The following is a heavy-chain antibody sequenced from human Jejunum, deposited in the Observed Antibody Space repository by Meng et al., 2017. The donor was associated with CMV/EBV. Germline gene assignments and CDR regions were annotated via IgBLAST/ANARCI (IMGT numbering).Heavy chain of an antibody. CDR2: INPKSGVT. V-gene: IGHV1-2*02. Sequence: YTFPAYYMHWVRQAPGQGLEWMGWINPKSGVTHYAQKFQGRVTMTRDTSTSTAYMELSRLRSDDTAVYYCAREIGMIMIPKSLRAGYWGQGALVTV. D-gene: IGHD3-16*01. CDR3: AREIGMIMIPKSLRAGY. J-gene: IGHJ4*02. CDR1: YTFPAYY.